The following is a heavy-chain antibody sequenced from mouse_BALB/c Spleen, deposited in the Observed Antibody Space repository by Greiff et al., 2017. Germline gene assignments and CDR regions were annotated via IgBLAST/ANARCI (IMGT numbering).Heavy chain of an antibody. V-gene: IGHV5-12-1*01. Sequence: DGKLVESGGGLVKPGGSLKLSCAASGFAFSSYDMSWVRQTPEKRLEWVAYISSGGGSTYYPDTVKGRFTISRDNAKNTLYLQMSSLKSEDTAMYYCARHYGPHYFDYWGQGTTLTVSS. CDR2: ISSGGGST. J-gene: IGHJ2*01. D-gene: IGHD1-1*02. CDR1: GFAFSSYD. CDR3: ARHYGPHYFDY.